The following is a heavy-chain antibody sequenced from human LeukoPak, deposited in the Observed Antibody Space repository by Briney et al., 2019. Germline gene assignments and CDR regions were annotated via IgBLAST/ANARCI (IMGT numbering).Heavy chain of an antibody. CDR1: GFTFSSYG. V-gene: IGHV3-21*01. CDR3: AIVAGGNPFDY. Sequence: PGGSLRLSCVASGFTFSSYGMNWVRQAPGKGLEWVSFISSSSSYIKYADSVKGRFTVSRDNAKKSLYLQMNNLRTEDTAVYYCAIVAGGNPFDYWGQGTLVTVSS. CDR2: ISSSSSYI. D-gene: IGHD1-14*01. J-gene: IGHJ4*02.